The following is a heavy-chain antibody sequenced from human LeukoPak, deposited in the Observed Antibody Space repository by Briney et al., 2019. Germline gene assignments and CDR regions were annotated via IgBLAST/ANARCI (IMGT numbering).Heavy chain of an antibody. Sequence: PGGSLRLSCAASGFTFSSYSMNWVRQAPGKGLEWVSSISSSSSYINYADSVKGRFTISRDNAKNSLYLQMNSLRAEDTAVYYCARSPRGGHFDYWGQGTLVTVSS. D-gene: IGHD4-23*01. J-gene: IGHJ4*02. CDR1: GFTFSSYS. CDR2: ISSSSSYI. V-gene: IGHV3-21*01. CDR3: ARSPRGGHFDY.